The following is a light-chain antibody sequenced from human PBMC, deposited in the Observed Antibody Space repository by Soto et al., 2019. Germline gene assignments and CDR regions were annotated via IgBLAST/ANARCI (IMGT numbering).Light chain of an antibody. J-gene: IGKJ4*01. CDR1: QSVSSSY. Sequence: EIVFVEFPGTLSLSPEERATLSCRASQSVSSSYLAWYQQKPGQAPRLLIYGASSRATGIPDRFSGSGSGTEFTITISRLETEDFAVYYCQQYGTTPLTFGGGTKVDIK. V-gene: IGKV3-20*01. CDR2: GAS. CDR3: QQYGTTPLT.